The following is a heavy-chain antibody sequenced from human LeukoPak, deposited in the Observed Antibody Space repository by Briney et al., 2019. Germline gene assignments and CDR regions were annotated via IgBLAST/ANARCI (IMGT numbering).Heavy chain of an antibody. J-gene: IGHJ5*02. CDR2: IDPSDSYT. V-gene: IGHV5-10-1*01. CDR1: GYSFTSYW. CDR3: ARQGLRIRAPGVVDP. D-gene: IGHD4-17*01. Sequence: HGESLKISCKGSGYSFTSYWISWVRQMPGKGLEWMGRIDPSDSYTNYSPSFQGHVTISADKSISTAYLQWSSLKASDTAMYYCARQGLRIRAPGVVDPWGQGTLVTVSS.